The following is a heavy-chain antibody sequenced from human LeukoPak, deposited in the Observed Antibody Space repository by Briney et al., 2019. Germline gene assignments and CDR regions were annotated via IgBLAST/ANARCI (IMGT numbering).Heavy chain of an antibody. D-gene: IGHD6-19*01. CDR3: AKDNRRHYTSGPNPDSLH. CDR2: INSGGSGT. V-gene: IGHV3-74*01. J-gene: IGHJ4*02. Sequence: GGSLRLSCAASGFNFASNWMHWVRQTPGKGLMWASRINSGGSGTSYADSVEGRFTISRDNAKNTLYLQMNSLRVEDTAFYYCAKDNRRHYTSGPNPDSLHWGQGALVTVSS. CDR1: GFNFASNW.